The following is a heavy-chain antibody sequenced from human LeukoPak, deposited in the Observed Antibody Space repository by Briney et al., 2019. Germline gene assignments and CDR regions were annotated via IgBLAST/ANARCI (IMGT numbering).Heavy chain of an antibody. J-gene: IGHJ5*02. Sequence: SVKVSCKASGGTFSSYAIIWVRQAPGQGLEWMGGIIPIFGTANYAQKFQGRVTITTDESTSTAYMELSSLRSEDTAVYYCARQGHSAYNWFDPWGQGTLVTVSS. V-gene: IGHV1-69*05. CDR2: IIPIFGTA. CDR1: GGTFSSYA. D-gene: IGHD6-13*01. CDR3: ARQGHSAYNWFDP.